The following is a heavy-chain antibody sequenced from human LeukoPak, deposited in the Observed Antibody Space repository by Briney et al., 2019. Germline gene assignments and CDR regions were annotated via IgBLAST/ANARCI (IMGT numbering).Heavy chain of an antibody. D-gene: IGHD6-13*01. J-gene: IGHJ4*02. V-gene: IGHV4-31*03. CDR1: GGSISSGAYY. CDR3: ARDPRFSTNWPS. Sequence: SQTLSLTCTVSGGSISSGAYYWSWIRQHPGKGLEWIGYIYYTGSTYYSPSLKSRVTISVDTSKNQFSLNLNSVTAADTAVYYCARDPRFSTNWPSWGQGTLVTVSS. CDR2: IYYTGST.